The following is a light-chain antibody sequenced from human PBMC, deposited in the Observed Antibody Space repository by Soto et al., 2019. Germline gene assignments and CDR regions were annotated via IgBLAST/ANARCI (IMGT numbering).Light chain of an antibody. V-gene: IGLV2-14*01. J-gene: IGLJ2*01. CDR2: EVS. CDR3: SSYTSSSTPVV. CDR1: SSDVGGYKY. Sequence: QSVLTQPASVSGSPGQSITISCTGTSSDVGGYKYVSWYQLHPGKAPKLMIYEVSNRPSGVSKRFSGSKSGNTASLTISGLQTEDEADYYCSSYTSSSTPVVFGGGTKLTVL.